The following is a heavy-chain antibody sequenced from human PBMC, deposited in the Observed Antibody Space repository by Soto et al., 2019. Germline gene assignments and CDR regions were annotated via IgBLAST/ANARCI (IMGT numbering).Heavy chain of an antibody. CDR3: ANLYLTPHGEFDY. CDR1: GLTFSSYA. Sequence: EVQLLESGGGLVQPGGSLRLSCAASGLTFSSYAMSWVRQAPGKGLEWVSAISGSGGSTYYADSVKGRFTISRDNSKNTLYLQMNSLRAEDTAVYYCANLYLTPHGEFDYWGQGTLVTVSS. D-gene: IGHD2-21*01. V-gene: IGHV3-23*01. CDR2: ISGSGGST. J-gene: IGHJ4*02.